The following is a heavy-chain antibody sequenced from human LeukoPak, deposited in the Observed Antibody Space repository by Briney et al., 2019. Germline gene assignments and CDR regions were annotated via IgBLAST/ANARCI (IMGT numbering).Heavy chain of an antibody. CDR2: MNPNSGNT. CDR3: ARSYTAMDPFDY. D-gene: IGHD5-18*01. CDR1: GYTFTRYD. V-gene: IGHV1-8*01. Sequence: GASVKVSCKASGYTFTRYDINWVRQATGQGLEWMGWMNPNSGNTGYAQNFQGRVTMTRNTSISTAYMELSGLRSEDTAVYYCARSYTAMDPFDYWGQGTLVTVSS. J-gene: IGHJ4*02.